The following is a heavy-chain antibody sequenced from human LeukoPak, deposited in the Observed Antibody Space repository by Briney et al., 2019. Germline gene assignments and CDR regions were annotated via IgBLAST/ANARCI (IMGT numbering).Heavy chain of an antibody. Sequence: ASVRVSCMASGDTFTGYAISWVRQAPGEGVEWMARIITIIGIAKYAQTLQGRVTMTADKSTSTAYMELSSLRSKYTGVYYWARAASPYYFDSRVKVREGLYYFYYWGGGTLVTVYS. CDR1: GDTFTGYA. V-gene: IGHV1-69*10. CDR2: IITIIGIA. CDR3: ARAASPYYFDSRVKVREGLYYFYY. J-gene: IGHJ4*02. D-gene: IGHD3-22*01.